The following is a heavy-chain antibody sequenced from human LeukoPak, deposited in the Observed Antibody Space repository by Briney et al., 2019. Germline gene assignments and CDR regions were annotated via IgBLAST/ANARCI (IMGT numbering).Heavy chain of an antibody. V-gene: IGHV3-33*06. CDR3: AKARVVELDAFDI. Sequence: PGGSLRLSCAASGFTLSSYGIHWVRQAPGKGLEWVAVIWYDGSKKYYADSVKGRFTISRDNSKNTLYLQMNSLRAEDTAVCYCAKARVVELDAFDIWGQGTMVTVSS. CDR2: IWYDGSKK. D-gene: IGHD1-7*01. CDR1: GFTLSSYG. J-gene: IGHJ3*02.